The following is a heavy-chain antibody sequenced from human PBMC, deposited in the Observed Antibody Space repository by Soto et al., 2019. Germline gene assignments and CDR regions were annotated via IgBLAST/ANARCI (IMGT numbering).Heavy chain of an antibody. Sequence: TLSLTCTVSGGSISSGGYYWSWIRQHPGKGLEWIGYIYYSGSTYYNPSLKSRVTISVDTSKNQFSLKLSSVTAADTAVYYCARGYGQWAMFFDYWGQGTLVTVSS. CDR2: IYYSGST. J-gene: IGHJ4*02. CDR1: GGSISSGGYY. V-gene: IGHV4-31*03. CDR3: ARGYGQWAMFFDY. D-gene: IGHD6-19*01.